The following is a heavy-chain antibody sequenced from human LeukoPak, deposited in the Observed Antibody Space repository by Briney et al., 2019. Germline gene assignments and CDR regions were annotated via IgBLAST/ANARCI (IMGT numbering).Heavy chain of an antibody. J-gene: IGHJ4*02. V-gene: IGHV1-8*01. CDR1: GYTFTSYD. D-gene: IGHD4-17*01. Sequence: GASVKVSCKASGYTFTSYDIKWVRQATGQGLEWMGWMNPNSGNTGYAQKFQGRVTMTRNTSISTAYMELSSLRSEDTAVYYCARARRASDYGIDYWGQGTLVTVSS. CDR2: MNPNSGNT. CDR3: ARARRASDYGIDY.